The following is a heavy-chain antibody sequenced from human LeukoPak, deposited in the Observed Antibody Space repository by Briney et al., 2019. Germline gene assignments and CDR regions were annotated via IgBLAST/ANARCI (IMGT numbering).Heavy chain of an antibody. CDR3: ARVEDSSGNYYRWFDP. Sequence: PGGSLRLYCAASGSTFSSYWMSWVRQAPGKGPEWVANIKHDGSEKYYVDSVKGRFIISRENAKNSLYLQMNSLRAEDTAVYYCARVEDSSGNYYRWFDPWGQGTLVTVSS. D-gene: IGHD3-22*01. J-gene: IGHJ5*02. CDR2: IKHDGSEK. V-gene: IGHV3-7*01. CDR1: GSTFSSYW.